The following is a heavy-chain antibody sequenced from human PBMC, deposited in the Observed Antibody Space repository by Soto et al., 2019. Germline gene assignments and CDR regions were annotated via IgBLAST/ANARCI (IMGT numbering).Heavy chain of an antibody. Sequence: SETLSLTCSVSGGSISSFTYYWGWIRQPPGKGLEWIGTVYYNENTYHNPSLKSRVTITVDTAKNQFSLNLRSVTAADTAMYFCARRERYYGSPGWFDPWGPGTLVTVSS. CDR1: GGSISSFTYY. D-gene: IGHD3-10*01. V-gene: IGHV4-39*01. CDR3: ARRERYYGSPGWFDP. J-gene: IGHJ5*02. CDR2: VYYNENT.